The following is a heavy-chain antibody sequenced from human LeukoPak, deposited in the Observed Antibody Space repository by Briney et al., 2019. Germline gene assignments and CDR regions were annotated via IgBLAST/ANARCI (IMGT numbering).Heavy chain of an antibody. J-gene: IGHJ3*02. CDR1: GLTFSNAW. D-gene: IGHD2-2*01. CDR3: TTQVGYSISTSCYWEDAFEI. CDR2: IKSKIDGCTT. V-gene: IGHV3-15*06. Sequence: GGSLRLSCAASGLTFSNAWMSWVRQAPGKGLEWVGRIKSKIDGCTTNYAAPVQGRFTISRDDSKNTLYLQMNSLKTEDTAVYHCTTQVGYSISTSCYWEDAFEIWGQGTMVTVSS.